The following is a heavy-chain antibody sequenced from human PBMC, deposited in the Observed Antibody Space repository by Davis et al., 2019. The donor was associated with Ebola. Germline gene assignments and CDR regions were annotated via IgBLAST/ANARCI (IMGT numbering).Heavy chain of an antibody. CDR3: VRPRYYYDSRGYYGY. J-gene: IGHJ4*02. V-gene: IGHV4-34*01. CDR2: INHSGST. D-gene: IGHD3-22*01. Sequence: SETLSLTCAVYGVSFSGYYWSWIRQPPGKGLEWIGDINHSGSTNYNPSLKSRVTISVDTSKNQFSLKLSSVTAADTAVYYCVRPRYYYDSRGYYGYWGQGTLVTVSS. CDR1: GVSFSGYY.